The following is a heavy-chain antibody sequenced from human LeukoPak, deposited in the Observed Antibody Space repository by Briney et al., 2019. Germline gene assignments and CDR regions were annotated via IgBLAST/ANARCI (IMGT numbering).Heavy chain of an antibody. V-gene: IGHV4-34*01. CDR3: ARRVRDSSGPDNWFDP. J-gene: IGHJ5*02. Sequence: SETLSLTCAVYGGSITGYYWSWIRQPPGKGLEWIGEINHSGSTNYNPSLKSRVTISVDTSKNQFSLKLSSVTAADTAVYYCARRVRDSSGPDNWFDPWGQGTLVTVSS. D-gene: IGHD3-22*01. CDR2: INHSGST. CDR1: GGSITGYY.